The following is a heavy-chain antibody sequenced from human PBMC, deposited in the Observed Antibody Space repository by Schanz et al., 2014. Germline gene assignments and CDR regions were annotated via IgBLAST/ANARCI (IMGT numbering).Heavy chain of an antibody. Sequence: VQLVESGGGLIQPGGSLRLSCAASGFGFSSYSMNWVRQAPGKGLEWVSYVSRSTPDIYYADSVKGRFTISRDNAKNSLYLEMNSLRAEDTALYYCARDRRNADLDYWGQGTLVSGSS. V-gene: IGHV3-48*01. CDR2: VSRSTPDI. CDR1: GFGFSSYS. J-gene: IGHJ4*02. CDR3: ARDRRNADLDY. D-gene: IGHD1-1*01.